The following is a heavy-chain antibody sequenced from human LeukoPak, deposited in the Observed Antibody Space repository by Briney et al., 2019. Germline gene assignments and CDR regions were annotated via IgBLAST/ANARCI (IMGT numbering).Heavy chain of an antibody. CDR1: GGSISSGGYY. Sequence: SETLSLTCTVSGGSISSGGYYWSWIRQHPGKGLEWIGYIYYSGSTYYNPSLKSRVTISVDTSKNQFSLKLSSVTAADTAVYYCARAVEMVRGVITVWFDYRGQGTLVTVSS. CDR3: ARAVEMVRGVITVWFDY. CDR2: IYYSGST. D-gene: IGHD3-10*01. V-gene: IGHV4-31*03. J-gene: IGHJ4*02.